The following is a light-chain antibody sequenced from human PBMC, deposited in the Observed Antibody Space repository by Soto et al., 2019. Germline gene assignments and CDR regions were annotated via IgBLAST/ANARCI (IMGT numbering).Light chain of an antibody. V-gene: IGKV3-20*01. J-gene: IGKJ1*01. CDR2: GVS. CDR1: QSVSSTY. Sequence: EVVLTQSPGTLSLSPGERVTLSCRASQSVSSTYLAWYQQKPGQAPRLLIYGVSSRATGIPDRFSGSGSGTDFTLTISRLEPEDFAVYYCQRYGSSPWTFGQGTKGEIK. CDR3: QRYGSSPWT.